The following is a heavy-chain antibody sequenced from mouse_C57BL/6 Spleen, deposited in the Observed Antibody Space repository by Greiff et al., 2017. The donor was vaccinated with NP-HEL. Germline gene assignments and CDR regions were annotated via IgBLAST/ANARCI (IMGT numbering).Heavy chain of an antibody. V-gene: IGHV1-42*01. CDR1: GYSFTGYY. D-gene: IGHD3-2*02. CDR3: ARRETAQATHCDY. Sequence: VQLQQSGPELVKPGASVKISCKASGYSFTGYYMNWVKQSPEKSLEWIGEINPSTGGTTYNQKFKAKATLTVDKSSSTAYMQLKSLTSEDSAVYYCARRETAQATHCDYWGQGTTLTVSS. J-gene: IGHJ2*01. CDR2: INPSTGGT.